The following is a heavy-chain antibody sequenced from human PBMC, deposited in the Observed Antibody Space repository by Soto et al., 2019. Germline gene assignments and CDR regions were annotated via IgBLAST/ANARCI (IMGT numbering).Heavy chain of an antibody. Sequence: SETLSLTCTVSGGSISSSSYYWGWIRQPPGKGLEWIGSIYYSGSTYYNPSLKSRVTISVDTSKNQFSLKLSSVTAADTAVYYCATLAVAATTYFDYWGQGTLVTVSS. CDR3: ATLAVAATTYFDY. CDR1: GGSISSSSYY. CDR2: IYYSGST. D-gene: IGHD6-19*01. J-gene: IGHJ4*02. V-gene: IGHV4-39*01.